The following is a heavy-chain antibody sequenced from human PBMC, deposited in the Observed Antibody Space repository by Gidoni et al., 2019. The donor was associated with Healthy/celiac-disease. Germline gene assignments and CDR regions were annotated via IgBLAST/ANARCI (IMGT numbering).Heavy chain of an antibody. CDR3: ARSEIRPIVATSLVGGGYYGMDV. V-gene: IGHV1-69*06. CDR2: IIPIFGTA. D-gene: IGHD5-12*01. CDR1: GGTFSSYA. J-gene: IGHJ6*02. Sequence: QVQLVQSGAEVKKPGSSVKVSCKASGGTFSSYAISWVRQAPGQGLEWMGGIIPIFGTANYAQKFQGRVTITADKSTSTAYMELSSLRSEDTAVYYCARSEIRPIVATSLVGGGYYGMDVWGQGTTVTVSS.